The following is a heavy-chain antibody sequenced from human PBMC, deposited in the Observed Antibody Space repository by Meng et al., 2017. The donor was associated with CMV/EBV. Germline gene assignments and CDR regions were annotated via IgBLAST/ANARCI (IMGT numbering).Heavy chain of an antibody. CDR1: GFSLSTSGVG. Sequence: SGPTLAKPTHTLTLTCTFSGFSLSTSGVGVGWIRQPPGKALEWLSLIYWNDDKRYSPSLKIRLTITKDTSKNQVVLTMTNMDPVDTATYYCAHRRQHLQGRGFDYWGQGTLVTVSS. V-gene: IGHV2-5*01. J-gene: IGHJ4*02. D-gene: IGHD3-10*01. CDR3: AHRRQHLQGRGFDY. CDR2: IYWNDDK.